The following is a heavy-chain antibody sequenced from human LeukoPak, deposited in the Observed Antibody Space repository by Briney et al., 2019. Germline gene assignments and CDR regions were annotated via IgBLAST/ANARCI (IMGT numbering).Heavy chain of an antibody. CDR1: GFTFSSYW. Sequence: GGSLRLSCAASGFTFSSYWMHWVRQAPGKGLVWVSRINTDGSSTSYADSVKGRFTISRDNAKNTLYLQMNSLRAEDTAVYYCARGLGFGSYYYGMDVWGQGTTVTVSS. J-gene: IGHJ6*02. CDR2: INTDGSST. CDR3: ARGLGFGSYYYGMDV. V-gene: IGHV3-74*01. D-gene: IGHD3-10*01.